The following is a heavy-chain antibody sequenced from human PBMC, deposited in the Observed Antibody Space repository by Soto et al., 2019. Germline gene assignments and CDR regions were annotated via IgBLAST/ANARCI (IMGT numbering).Heavy chain of an antibody. CDR2: IIPIFGTA. D-gene: IGHD3-3*01. CDR3: ARDYYDFWSGPASGWFDP. J-gene: IGHJ5*02. CDR1: GGTFSSYA. V-gene: IGHV1-69*13. Sequence: SVKVSCKASGGTFSSYAMSWVRQAPGEGLEWMGGIIPIFGTANYAQKFQGRVTITADESTSTAYMELSSLRSEDTAVYYCARDYYDFWSGPASGWFDPWGQGTLVTVSS.